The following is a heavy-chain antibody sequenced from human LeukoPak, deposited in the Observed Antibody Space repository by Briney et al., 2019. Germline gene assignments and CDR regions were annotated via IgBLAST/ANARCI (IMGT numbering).Heavy chain of an antibody. CDR2: INPSGGST. Sequence: ASVKVSCKASGYTFTDYYMHCVRQAPGQGLEWMGIINPSGGSTSYAQKFQGRVTMTRDTSTSTVYMELSSLRSEDTAVYYCARAYSGIAVAERLDYWGQGTLVTVSS. J-gene: IGHJ4*02. CDR3: ARAYSGIAVAERLDY. D-gene: IGHD6-19*01. V-gene: IGHV1-46*01. CDR1: GYTFTDYY.